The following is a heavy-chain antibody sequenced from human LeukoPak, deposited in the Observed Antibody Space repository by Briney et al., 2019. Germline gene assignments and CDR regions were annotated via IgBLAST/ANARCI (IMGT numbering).Heavy chain of an antibody. CDR1: GFTFSNYW. J-gene: IGHJ4*02. Sequence: GGSLRLSCAASGFTFSNYWMHGVRQAPGKGLVWFSRIYSDGSSRSYADSVKGRFTSSRDNAKTTLYLQMNSLRAEDTAVYYCASASSHRIAAGGDYWGQGTLVTVSS. D-gene: IGHD6-13*01. CDR3: ASASSHRIAAGGDY. CDR2: IYSDGSSR. V-gene: IGHV3-74*01.